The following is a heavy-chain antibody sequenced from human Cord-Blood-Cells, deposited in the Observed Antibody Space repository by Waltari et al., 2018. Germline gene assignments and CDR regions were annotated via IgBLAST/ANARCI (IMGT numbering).Heavy chain of an antibody. D-gene: IGHD6-13*01. Sequence: QVTLRESGPALVKPTQTLTLTCTFSGFSLSPSGLCVSWIRQPPGQSLEWLDLIDWDDDKYYSTSLKTRLTISKDTSKNQVVLTMTNMDPVDTATYYCARTRDSSSLDYWGQGTLVTVSS. CDR2: IDWDDDK. CDR1: GFSLSPSGLC. J-gene: IGHJ4*02. V-gene: IGHV2-70*01. CDR3: ARTRDSSSLDY.